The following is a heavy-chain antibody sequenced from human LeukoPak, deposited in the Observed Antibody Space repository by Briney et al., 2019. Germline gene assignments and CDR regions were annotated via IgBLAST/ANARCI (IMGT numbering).Heavy chain of an antibody. V-gene: IGHV3-43*01. D-gene: IGHD6-13*01. J-gene: IGHJ4*02. Sequence: GVSLRLPCAASGLIFDDYTMHGVRQAPGKGLEGVSLISRNGAATKYADSVKGRFTISRDNAKNSLYLQMNSLRAEDTAVYYCASAGLVYSSGWYLETPFDYWGQGTLVTVSS. CDR3: ASAGLVYSSGWYLETPFDY. CDR2: ISRNGAAT. CDR1: GLIFDDYT.